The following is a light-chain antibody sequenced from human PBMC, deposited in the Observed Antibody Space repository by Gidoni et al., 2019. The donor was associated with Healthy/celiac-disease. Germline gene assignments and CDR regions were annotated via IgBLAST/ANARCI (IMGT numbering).Light chain of an antibody. CDR2: GAS. CDR1: QRVSSSY. Sequence: ALTQSPGTLSLSPADRATLSCRVSQRVSSSYLAWYQQKPGQAPRLLIYGASSRATGIPDRFSGSGSGTDFTLTISRLEPEDFAGYYCQQYGSSPLYTFGQGIQAGDQT. CDR3: QQYGSSPLYT. J-gene: IGKJ2*01. V-gene: IGKV3-20*01.